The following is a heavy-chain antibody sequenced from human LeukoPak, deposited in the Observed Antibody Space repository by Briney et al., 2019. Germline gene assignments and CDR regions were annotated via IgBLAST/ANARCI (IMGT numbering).Heavy chain of an antibody. CDR1: GFTFSSYW. CDR2: IKQDGSEK. J-gene: IGHJ4*02. V-gene: IGHV3-7*01. CDR3: AREGYSSSWPFDY. D-gene: IGHD6-13*01. Sequence: GGSLRLSCAASGFTFSSYWMSWVRQAPGKGLEWVANIKQDGSEKYYVDSVKGRFTISRDNAKNSLYLQMNSLRAEDTAVYYCAREGYSSSWPFDYWGQGTLVTVSS.